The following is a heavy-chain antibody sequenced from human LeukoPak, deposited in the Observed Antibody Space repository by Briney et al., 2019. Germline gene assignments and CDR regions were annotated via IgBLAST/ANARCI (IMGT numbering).Heavy chain of an antibody. CDR3: ARDQVASYGSGSGWFDP. V-gene: IGHV4-4*07. CDR1: GGSISSYY. CDR2: IFTTGST. Sequence: PSETLSLTCSVSGGSISSYYWSWIRQPAGKGLEWIGRIFTTGSTNYNPSLKSRVTISVDKSKNLCSLKLSSVTAADTAVYYCARDQVASYGSGSGWFDPWGQGTLVTVS. J-gene: IGHJ5*02. D-gene: IGHD3-10*01.